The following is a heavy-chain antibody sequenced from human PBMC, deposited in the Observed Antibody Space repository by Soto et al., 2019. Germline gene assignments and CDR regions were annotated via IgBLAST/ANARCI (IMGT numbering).Heavy chain of an antibody. J-gene: IGHJ3*01. D-gene: IGHD1-7*01. V-gene: IGHV3-74*01. Sequence: QPGGSLRLSCAASEFTFRSYWMHWVRQSPGKGLVWVSRISGDGSSTNYADSVKGRFTISRDNAKNTVYLQIDSLRAEDTAVYYCARSLPGTYGAFDLWGQGTTVTVSS. CDR3: ARSLPGTYGAFDL. CDR2: ISGDGSST. CDR1: EFTFRSYW.